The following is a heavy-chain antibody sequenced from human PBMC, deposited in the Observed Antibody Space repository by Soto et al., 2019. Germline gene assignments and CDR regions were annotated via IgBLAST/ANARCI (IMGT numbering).Heavy chain of an antibody. D-gene: IGHD3-16*02. J-gene: IGHJ6*02. CDR2: INHSGST. CDR3: ARGGNYDYVWGSYRGGYGMDV. CDR1: GGSFSGYY. Sequence: QVQLQQWGAGLLKPSETLSLTCAVYGGSFSGYYWSWIRQPPGKGLEWIGEINHSGSTNYNPSLKIRVTISVDTSKNQFSLKLSSVTAADTAVYYCARGGNYDYVWGSYRGGYGMDVWGQGTTVTVSS. V-gene: IGHV4-34*01.